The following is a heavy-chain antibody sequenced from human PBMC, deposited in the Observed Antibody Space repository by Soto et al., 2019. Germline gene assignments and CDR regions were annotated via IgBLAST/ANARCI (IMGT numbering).Heavy chain of an antibody. Sequence: PXETLSLTCSFSVGSISSGAYYCSWIRKHPWKGLEWIGYINYSGSTYYNPSLKSRLSMSVDTSKNQFSLRLSSMTAADTAVYCCARGYSSWNYAWGQGIMVSVSS. V-gene: IGHV4-31*03. J-gene: IGHJ5*02. CDR2: INYSGST. CDR3: ARGYSSWNYA. D-gene: IGHD1-7*01. CDR1: VGSISSGAYY.